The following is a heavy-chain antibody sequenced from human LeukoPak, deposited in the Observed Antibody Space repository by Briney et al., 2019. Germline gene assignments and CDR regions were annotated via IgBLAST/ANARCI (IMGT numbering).Heavy chain of an antibody. J-gene: IGHJ4*02. Sequence: GGSLRLSCAASGSTLSSYWMSWVRQAPGKGLEWVANIEEDGSEKYYVDSVKGRFTISRDNAKNSLYLQMTSLRVEDTAVYYCARGLRGFDYWGQGTLVTVSS. CDR3: ARGLRGFDY. CDR1: GSTLSSYW. CDR2: IEEDGSEK. V-gene: IGHV3-7*01.